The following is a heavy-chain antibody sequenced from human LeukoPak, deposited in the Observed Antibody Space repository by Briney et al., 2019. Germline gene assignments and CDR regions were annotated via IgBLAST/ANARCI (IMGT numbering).Heavy chain of an antibody. J-gene: IGHJ4*02. CDR2: ISGYNGNT. Sequence: ASVKVSCKASGYTFTSYCFSWVRQAPGQGLEWMGWISGYNGNTNYAQKLQGRVTMTTDTSTSTAYMELRSLRSDDTAVYYCARDWGYSDYSIGNYWGQGTLVTVSS. D-gene: IGHD4-11*01. V-gene: IGHV1-18*01. CDR3: ARDWGYSDYSIGNY. CDR1: GYTFTSYC.